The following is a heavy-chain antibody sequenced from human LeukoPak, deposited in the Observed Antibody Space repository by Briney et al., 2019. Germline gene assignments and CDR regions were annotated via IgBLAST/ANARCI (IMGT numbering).Heavy chain of an antibody. J-gene: IGHJ6*02. D-gene: IGHD3-16*01. CDR1: GYTFTSYD. Sequence: GASVKVSCKASGYTFTSYDINWVRQAPGQGLEWMGRINPSGGTTNNAQKFQGRLTMTRDTSTSTVYMELYSLRSEDTAVYYCARERRVTMNRGVMMTPRGPSDYGMDVWGQGTTVAVSS. CDR3: ARERRVTMNRGVMMTPRGPSDYGMDV. CDR2: INPSGGTT. V-gene: IGHV1-46*01.